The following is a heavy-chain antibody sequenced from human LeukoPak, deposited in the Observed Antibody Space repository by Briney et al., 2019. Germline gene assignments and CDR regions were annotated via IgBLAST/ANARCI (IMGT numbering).Heavy chain of an antibody. V-gene: IGHV3-15*01. D-gene: IGHD3-16*01. Sequence: GGSLRLSCVASGFTFSDAWMSWVRQAPGKGLEWVGRFKSRSAGGTTDYAAPVKGRFTVSRDDSQNTLSLQMNSLKTEDTAVYYCAADRGGGAFDIWGPGTLVTVSS. CDR2: FKSRSAGGTT. J-gene: IGHJ3*02. CDR1: GFTFSDAW. CDR3: AADRGGGAFDI.